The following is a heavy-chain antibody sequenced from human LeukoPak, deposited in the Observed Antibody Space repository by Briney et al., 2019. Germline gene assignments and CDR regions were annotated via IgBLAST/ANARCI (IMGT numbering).Heavy chain of an antibody. V-gene: IGHV1-46*01. J-gene: IGHJ2*01. Sequence: ASVKVSCKASGYTCTSYYMRWVRQAPGQGLEWMGIINPSGGSTSYAQKFQGRVTMTRDTSTSTVYMELSSLRSEDTAVYYCARVPLYGSGSYDYWYFDLWGRGTLVTVSS. CDR1: GYTCTSYY. D-gene: IGHD3-10*01. CDR3: ARVPLYGSGSYDYWYFDL. CDR2: INPSGGST.